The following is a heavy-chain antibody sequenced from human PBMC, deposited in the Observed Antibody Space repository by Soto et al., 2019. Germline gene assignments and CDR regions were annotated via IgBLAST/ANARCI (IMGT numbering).Heavy chain of an antibody. CDR2: ISSGDAFT. Sequence: EVQLLESGGGLVQPGGSLRLSCAASGFNFRNYAMSWVRQAPGKGLEWVSTISSGDAFTYYADSVKGRFTISRDYSKSTAYLQMNTLRAEDTAVHYCAKDGQDCSLSWGQGTLVTVSS. V-gene: IGHV3-23*01. J-gene: IGHJ5*02. CDR3: AKDGQDCSLS. D-gene: IGHD2-21*01. CDR1: GFNFRNYA.